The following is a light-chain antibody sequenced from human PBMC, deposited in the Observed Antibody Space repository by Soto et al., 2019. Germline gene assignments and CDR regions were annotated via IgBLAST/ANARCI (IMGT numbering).Light chain of an antibody. V-gene: IGLV2-8*01. CDR3: SSFAGSNNVV. Sequence: QSALTQPPSASGSPGQSVTISCTGTSYDVGGYNFVSWYQQHPGKAPKLMIYEVTKRPSGVPDRFSGSKSGNTASLTVSGLQAEDEADDYCSSFAGSNNVVFGGGTKVTVL. J-gene: IGLJ2*01. CDR1: SYDVGGYNF. CDR2: EVT.